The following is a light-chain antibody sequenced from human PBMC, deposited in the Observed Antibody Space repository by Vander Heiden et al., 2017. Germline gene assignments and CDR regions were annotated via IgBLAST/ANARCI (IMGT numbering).Light chain of an antibody. V-gene: IGKV4-1*01. CDR2: WAS. CDR3: QQYYSTPPIT. CDR1: QSVLYSSNNKNY. J-gene: IGKJ5*01. Sequence: DIVIPQSPDSLAVSLGERATINCKSSQSVLYSSNNKNYLAWYQQKPGQPPKLLIYWASTRESGVPDRFSGSGSGTDFTLTISSLQAEDVAVYYCQQYYSTPPITFGQGTRLEIK.